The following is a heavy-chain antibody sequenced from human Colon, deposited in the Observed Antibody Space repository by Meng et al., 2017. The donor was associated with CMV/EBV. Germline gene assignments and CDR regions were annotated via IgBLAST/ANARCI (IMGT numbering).Heavy chain of an antibody. J-gene: IGHJ6*02. V-gene: IGHV5-51*01. Sequence: GESLKISCQASGYLFATYWIAWVRQMPGKGLEWMGIIYPGDSDTRYSPSFQGQVTISADKSISTAYLQWSSLKASDTAMYYCAKQAAAVGPSYFGMDVWGQGTSVTVSS. CDR3: AKQAAAVGPSYFGMDV. CDR1: GYLFATYW. D-gene: IGHD6-13*01. CDR2: IYPGDSDT.